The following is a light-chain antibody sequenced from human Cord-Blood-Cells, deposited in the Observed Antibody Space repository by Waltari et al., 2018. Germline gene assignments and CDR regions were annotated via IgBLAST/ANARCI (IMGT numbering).Light chain of an antibody. CDR3: QQYGSSPPVT. CDR1: QSVSSSY. V-gene: IGKV3-20*01. J-gene: IGKJ5*01. Sequence: EIVLTQSPGTLPLSPGERDTLSCRASQSVSSSYLAWYQQKPGQAPRLLIYGASSRATGIPDRFSGSGSGTDFTLTISRLEPEDFAVYYCQQYGSSPPVTFGQGTRLEIK. CDR2: GAS.